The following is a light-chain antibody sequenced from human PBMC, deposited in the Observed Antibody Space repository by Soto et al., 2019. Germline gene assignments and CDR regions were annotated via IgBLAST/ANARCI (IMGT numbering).Light chain of an antibody. CDR1: SSDVGGYNY. CDR2: DVS. CDR3: SSYTISRTYV. J-gene: IGLJ1*01. V-gene: IGLV2-14*03. Sequence: QSALTQPASVSGSPGQSITISCTGTSSDVGGYNYVSWYQQYPGKAPKLMIYDVSNRPSGVSNRFSGSKSGNTASLTISGLQAEDEADYYCSSYTISRTYVFGNGTKVTVL.